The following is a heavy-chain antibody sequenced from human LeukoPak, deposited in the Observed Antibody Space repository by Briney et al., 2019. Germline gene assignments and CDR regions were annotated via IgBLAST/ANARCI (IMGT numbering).Heavy chain of an antibody. CDR2: INPNSGGT. J-gene: IGHJ4*02. Sequence: ASVKVSCKASGYTFTGYYVHWVRQAPGQGLEWMGWINPNSGGTNYAQKFQGRVTMTRDTSISTAYMELSRLRSDDTAVYYCARDPARDYYDSSGYDYWGQGTLVTVSS. D-gene: IGHD3-22*01. V-gene: IGHV1-2*02. CDR3: ARDPARDYYDSSGYDY. CDR1: GYTFTGYY.